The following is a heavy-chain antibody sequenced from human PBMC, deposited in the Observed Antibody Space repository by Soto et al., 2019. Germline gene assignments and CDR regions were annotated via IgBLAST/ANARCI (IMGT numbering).Heavy chain of an antibody. CDR2: ISGSGGST. CDR1: GFTFSSYA. D-gene: IGHD6-19*01. Sequence: GESLKISCAASGFTFSSYAMSWVRQAPGKGLEWVSAISGSGGSTYYADSVKGRFTISRDNSKNTLYLQMNSLRAEDTAVYYCANFQWLVPYWGQGTLVTVSS. J-gene: IGHJ4*02. V-gene: IGHV3-23*01. CDR3: ANFQWLVPY.